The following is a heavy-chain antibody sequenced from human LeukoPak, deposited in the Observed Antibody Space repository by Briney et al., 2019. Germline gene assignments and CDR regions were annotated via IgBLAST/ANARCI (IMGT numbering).Heavy chain of an antibody. Sequence: PSETLSLTCTVSGGSISSSSYCWGWIRQPPGKGLEWIGSIYYSGSTYYNPSLKSRVTISVDTSKNQFSLKLSSVTAADTAVYYCARDGYKYGVDYWGQGTLVTVSS. CDR2: IYYSGST. J-gene: IGHJ4*02. CDR1: GGSISSSSYC. D-gene: IGHD5-24*01. CDR3: ARDGYKYGVDY. V-gene: IGHV4-39*07.